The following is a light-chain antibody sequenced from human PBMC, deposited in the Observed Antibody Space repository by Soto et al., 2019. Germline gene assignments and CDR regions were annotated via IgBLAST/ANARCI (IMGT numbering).Light chain of an antibody. CDR1: QDISAW. Sequence: DIQMTQSPSSVSASVGDRVTITCRASQDISAWLAWYQQKPGKAPDLLIYAASSLQSGVPSRFSGSGSGTDFTLTIDSLQPEDFATYYCQQTKVFPVTFGQGTPLEIK. V-gene: IGKV1D-12*01. CDR2: AAS. CDR3: QQTKVFPVT. J-gene: IGKJ5*01.